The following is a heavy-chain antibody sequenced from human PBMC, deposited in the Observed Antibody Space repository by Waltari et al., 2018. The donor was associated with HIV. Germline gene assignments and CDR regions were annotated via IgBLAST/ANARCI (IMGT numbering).Heavy chain of an antibody. CDR1: GFTFSSYW. J-gene: IGHJ5*02. CDR3: AGRSPARRLNWFDP. CDR2: IKQDRREK. V-gene: IGHV3-7*01. Sequence: EVQLVESGGGLVQPGGSLRLSCAASGFTFSSYWMSWVRQAPGKGLDGVDNIKQDRREKYDVDSMKGRFTISRDNAKNSLYLQINSLRAEDTAVYYCAGRSPARRLNWFDPWGQGTLVIVSS. D-gene: IGHD2-8*01.